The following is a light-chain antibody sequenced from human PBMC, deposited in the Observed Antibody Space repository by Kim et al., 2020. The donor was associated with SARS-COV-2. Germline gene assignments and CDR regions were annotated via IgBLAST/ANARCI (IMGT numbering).Light chain of an antibody. CDR3: QQSYSTART. CDR1: QSISNF. CDR2: GAS. V-gene: IGKV1-39*01. J-gene: IGKJ1*01. Sequence: DIQMAQSPSSLSASVGDRVTITCRASQSISNFLNWYQQKPGKAPKLLIYGASTLQSGVPSRFSASGSGTDFTLTVSSLQPEDFATYYCQQSYSTARTFGLGTKVEIK.